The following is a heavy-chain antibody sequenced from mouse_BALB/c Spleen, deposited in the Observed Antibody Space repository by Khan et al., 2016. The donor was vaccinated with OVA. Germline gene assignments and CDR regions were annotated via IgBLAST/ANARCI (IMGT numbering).Heavy chain of an antibody. V-gene: IGHV1-4*01. CDR3: VSGGASYKDDGWFDY. CDR2: INPSNGYT. D-gene: IGHD6-1*01. J-gene: IGHJ3*01. Sequence: QVQLQQSGAELARPGASVKMSCKASGYTFTSYTIHWIKLRPGQGLEWIGYINPSNGYTNYTQKFKDKATFTADKSSTTAYMQMSSLTSDDSAVANCVSGGASYKDDGWFDYWGQGTLVTVSA. CDR1: GYTFTSYT.